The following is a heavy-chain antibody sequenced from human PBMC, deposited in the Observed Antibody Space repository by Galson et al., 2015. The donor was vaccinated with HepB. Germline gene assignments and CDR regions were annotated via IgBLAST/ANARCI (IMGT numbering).Heavy chain of an antibody. CDR2: ISSNGGRK. D-gene: IGHD6-13*01. V-gene: IGHV3-64D*06. CDR3: VKDRNRPYSSSWAYFDY. Sequence: SLRLSCAASGFTFSSYAMHWVRQAPGKGLEYVSAISSNGGRKYYAASVKGRFTISRDNSKNTLYLQMSSLRAEDTAVYYCVKDRNRPYSSSWAYFDYWGQGTLVTVSS. J-gene: IGHJ4*02. CDR1: GFTFSSYA.